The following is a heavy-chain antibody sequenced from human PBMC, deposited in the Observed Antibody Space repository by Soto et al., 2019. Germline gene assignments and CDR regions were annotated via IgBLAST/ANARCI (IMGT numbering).Heavy chain of an antibody. V-gene: IGHV4-39*01. CDR2: LYYTGRT. CDR3: ARGRYYYDRSGYHNWFDP. D-gene: IGHD3-22*01. Sequence: SETLSLTCTVSGGFISNYYWGWIRQPPGKGLEWIGSLYYTGRTYYSPSLKSRVTISVDTSKNQFSLELSSVTAADTAVYYCARGRYYYDRSGYHNWFDPWGQGTLVTVSS. CDR1: GGFISNYY. J-gene: IGHJ5*02.